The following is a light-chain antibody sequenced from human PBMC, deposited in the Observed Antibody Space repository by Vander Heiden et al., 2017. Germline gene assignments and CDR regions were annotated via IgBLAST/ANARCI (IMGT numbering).Light chain of an antibody. CDR2: WAS. CDR3: QQYDSTPMYT. V-gene: IGKV4-1*01. Sequence: DIVMTQSLDSLAVCLDERATTNCKSSQSVLYSSNNKNYLAWYQQKPGQPPKLLIYWASTRESGVPDRFSGSGSGTDFTLTNSSLQAEDVAVYYCQQYDSTPMYTFGQGTKLEIK. J-gene: IGKJ2*01. CDR1: QSVLYSSNNKNY.